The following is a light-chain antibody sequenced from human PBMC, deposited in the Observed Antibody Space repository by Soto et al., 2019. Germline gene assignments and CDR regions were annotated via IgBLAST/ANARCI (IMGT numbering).Light chain of an antibody. Sequence: DIQMTQSPSSLSASVGDRVAITCRSSQSISDYLNWYQQKPGKALKLVIYGASNLQSSVPPRFSGSGSGSEFTLTISGLQPDDFAIYFCQQSYSLPLTFGPGTKVDV. J-gene: IGKJ3*01. CDR3: QQSYSLPLT. CDR1: QSISDY. V-gene: IGKV1-39*01. CDR2: GAS.